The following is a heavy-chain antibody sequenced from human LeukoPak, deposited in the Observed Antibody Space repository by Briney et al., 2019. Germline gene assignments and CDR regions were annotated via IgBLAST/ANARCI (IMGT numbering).Heavy chain of an antibody. V-gene: IGHV1-58*02. CDR3: AADLNYYDSSGSGDY. CDR2: IVVGSGNT. Sequence: ASVKVSCKASGFTFTSSAMQWVRQARGQRHEWIGWIVVGSGNTNYAQKFQERVTITRDMSTSTAYMELTSLRSEDTAVYYCAADLNYYDSSGSGDYWGQGTLVTVSS. D-gene: IGHD3-22*01. J-gene: IGHJ4*02. CDR1: GFTFTSSA.